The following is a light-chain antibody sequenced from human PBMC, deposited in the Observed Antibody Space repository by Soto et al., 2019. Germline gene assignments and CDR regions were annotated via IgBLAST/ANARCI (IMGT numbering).Light chain of an antibody. V-gene: IGKV1-33*01. CDR2: DAS. J-gene: IGKJ4*01. Sequence: QMAQSPSSLSASIGDMLTITFQASHDIRNSLNWYQQTPGKPPKLLISDASNLELGVPSKFSGTGFGTDFSFTIINLQPEDIATYYCQQYDKLPLTFGGGTKV. CDR1: HDIRNS. CDR3: QQYDKLPLT.